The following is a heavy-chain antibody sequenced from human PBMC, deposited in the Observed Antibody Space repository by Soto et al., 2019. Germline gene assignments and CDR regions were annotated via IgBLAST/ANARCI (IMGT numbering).Heavy chain of an antibody. D-gene: IGHD6-19*01. V-gene: IGHV4-30-2*01. CDR1: GGSISSGGYS. CDR3: ARFRGWYFSEGGGLAF. CDR2: TYHTGTA. J-gene: IGHJ1*01. Sequence: SETLSLTCAVSGGSISSGGYSWTWIRQPPGKGLEWVGHTYHTGTAYYSPSLKSRVTISVDTSKNQFSLKLTSATAADTAVYYCARFRGWYFSEGGGLAFGGRGTRDPVSS.